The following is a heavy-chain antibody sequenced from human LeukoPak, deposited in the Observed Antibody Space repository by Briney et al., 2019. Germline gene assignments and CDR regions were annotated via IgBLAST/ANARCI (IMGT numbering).Heavy chain of an antibody. D-gene: IGHD3-3*01. J-gene: IGHJ4*02. Sequence: SETLSLTCAVYGGSFSGYYWSWIRQPPGKGLEWIGEINHSGSTNYNPSLKSRVTISVDTSKNQLSLKLSSVTAADTAVYYCAKTNDFWSGYYTEYYYFDYWGQGTLVTVSS. CDR3: AKTNDFWSGYYTEYYYFDY. CDR1: GGSFSGYY. CDR2: INHSGST. V-gene: IGHV4-34*01.